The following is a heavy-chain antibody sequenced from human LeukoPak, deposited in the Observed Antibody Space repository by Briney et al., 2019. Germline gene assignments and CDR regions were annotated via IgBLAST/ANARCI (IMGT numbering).Heavy chain of an antibody. CDR3: ASHGTRPSYGPVFDI. CDR2: INHSGST. Sequence: SETLSLTCAVYGGSFSGYNWSWIRQPPGKGLEWIGEINHSGSTNYNPSPKSRVTISVDTSKHQLSVKLSSVPAADTAVYYCASHGTRPSYGPVFDICGEGTIVTVSS. V-gene: IGHV4-34*01. J-gene: IGHJ3*02. D-gene: IGHD5-18*01. CDR1: GGSFSGYN.